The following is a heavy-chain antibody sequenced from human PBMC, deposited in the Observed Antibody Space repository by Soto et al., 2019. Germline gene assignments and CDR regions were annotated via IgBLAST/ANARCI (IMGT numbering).Heavy chain of an antibody. CDR2: IYYSGST. Sequence: QVQLQESGPGLVKPSETLSLTCTVSGGSISSYYWSWIRQPPGKGLEWIGYIYYSGSTNYNPSLNSPVTTSVVTSKNHFPLKASSVTAADTAVYYCARHGQWLVTGYFYYGMDVWGQGTTVTVSS. J-gene: IGHJ6*02. CDR1: GGSISSYY. CDR3: ARHGQWLVTGYFYYGMDV. D-gene: IGHD6-19*01. V-gene: IGHV4-59*08.